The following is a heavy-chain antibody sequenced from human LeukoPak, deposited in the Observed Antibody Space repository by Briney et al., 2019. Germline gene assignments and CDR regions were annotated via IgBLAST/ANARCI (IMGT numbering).Heavy chain of an antibody. D-gene: IGHD3-9*01. CDR3: ARHSVLRYFDWPSRGYFDL. J-gene: IGHJ2*01. CDR1: GGSISSYY. CDR2: IYYSGST. Sequence: SETLSLTCTVSGGSISSYYWSWIRQPPGKGLEWIGYIYYSGSTNYNPSLKSRVTISVDTSKNQFSLKLSSVTAADTAVYYCARHSVLRYFDWPSRGYFDLWGRGTLVTVSS. V-gene: IGHV4-59*08.